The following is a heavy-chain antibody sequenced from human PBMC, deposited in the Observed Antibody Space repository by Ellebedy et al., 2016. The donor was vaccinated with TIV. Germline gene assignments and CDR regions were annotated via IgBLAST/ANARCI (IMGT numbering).Heavy chain of an antibody. CDR2: ISSSSSYI. D-gene: IGHD2-15*01. Sequence: GGSLRLSXAASGFTFSSYSMNWVRQAPGKGLEWVSSISSSSSYIYYADSVKGRFTISRDNSKNTLYLQMNSLRAEDTAVYYCARGPWGCSGGSCYSDYWGQGTLVTVSS. V-gene: IGHV3-21*01. CDR3: ARGPWGCSGGSCYSDY. CDR1: GFTFSSYS. J-gene: IGHJ4*02.